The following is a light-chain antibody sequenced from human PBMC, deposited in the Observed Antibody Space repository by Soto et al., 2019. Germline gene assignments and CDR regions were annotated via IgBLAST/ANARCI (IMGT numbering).Light chain of an antibody. V-gene: IGLV2-14*01. Sequence: QSVLTQAASVSESPGQSISLPCGGTSTDVGSHNYVSWYQQHPGKAPKLIIFEVNNRPSGVSHRFSGSKSGNTASLTISDLQGEDEADYYCSSYTTNNTVVFGGGTQLTVL. CDR2: EVN. CDR1: STDVGSHNY. CDR3: SSYTTNNTVV. J-gene: IGLJ2*01.